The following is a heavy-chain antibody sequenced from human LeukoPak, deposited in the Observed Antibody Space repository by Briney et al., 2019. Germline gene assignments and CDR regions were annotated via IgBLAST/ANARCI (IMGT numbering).Heavy chain of an antibody. CDR2: ISAYNGNT. CDR1: GYTFTSYG. J-gene: IGHJ4*02. D-gene: IGHD3-22*01. CDR3: ARDLRVGYYDSSGYSSDF. V-gene: IGHV1-18*01. Sequence: ASVKVSCKASGYTFTSYGISWVRQAPGQGLEWMGWISAYNGNTNYAQKLQGRVTMTTDTSTSTAYMELRSLRFDDTAVYYCARDLRVGYYDSSGYSSDFWGRGTLVTVSS.